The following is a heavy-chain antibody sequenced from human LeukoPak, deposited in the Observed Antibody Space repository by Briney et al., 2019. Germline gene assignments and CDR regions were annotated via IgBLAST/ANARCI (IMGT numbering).Heavy chain of an antibody. CDR2: ISYDGSNK. D-gene: IGHD3-3*01. CDR1: GFTFSSYA. V-gene: IGHV3-30-3*01. J-gene: IGHJ4*02. Sequence: GGSLRLSCAASGFTFSSYAMHWVRQAPGKGLEWVAVISYDGSNKYYADSVKGRFTISRDNSKNTLYLQMNSLRAEDTAVYYCAGGGIRFLEWLLCLGYWGQGTLVTVSS. CDR3: AGGGIRFLEWLLCLGY.